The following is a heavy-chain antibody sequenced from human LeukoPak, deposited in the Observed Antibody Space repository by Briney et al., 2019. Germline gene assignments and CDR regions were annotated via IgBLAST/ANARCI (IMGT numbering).Heavy chain of an antibody. CDR2: IYYSGST. V-gene: IGHV4-59*12. CDR3: ARGSITVVPAFDI. J-gene: IGHJ3*02. Sequence: SETLSLTCTLSGGSISTYYWSWIRQPPGKGLEWIAYIYYSGSTHYNPSLKSRGTISVDTSKNQFSLKLSSVTAADTAVYYCARGSITVVPAFDIWGQETVVTVSS. CDR1: GGSISTYY. D-gene: IGHD3-10*01.